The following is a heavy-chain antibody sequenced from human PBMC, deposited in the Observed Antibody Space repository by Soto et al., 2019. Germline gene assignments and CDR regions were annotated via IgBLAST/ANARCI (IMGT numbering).Heavy chain of an antibody. J-gene: IGHJ6*02. CDR2: TWYDGSKK. D-gene: IGHD6-13*01. V-gene: IGHV3-33*01. CDR1: GFTFSSYG. Sequence: QVQLVESGGGVVQPGRSLRLSCAASGFTFSSYGMHCVRQAPGKGLEWVAVTWYDGSKKYHADSVKGRFTISRDNSKNPLYLQLNSLRVEETAVYYCARLSSSWSMDVWGQGTTVTVSS. CDR3: ARLSSSWSMDV.